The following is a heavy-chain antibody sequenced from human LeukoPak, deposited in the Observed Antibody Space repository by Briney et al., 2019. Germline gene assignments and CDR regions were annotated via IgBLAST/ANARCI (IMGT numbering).Heavy chain of an antibody. CDR3: AGGLSPRGGLYYFDY. CDR1: GGSISSQY. D-gene: IGHD3-16*01. V-gene: IGHV4-59*11. J-gene: IGHJ4*02. Sequence: SETLSLTCTVSGGSISSQYWSWIRQPPGKGLEWIGYIYYSGSTNYNPSLKSRVTISVDTSKNQFSLKLSSVTAADTAVYYCAGGLSPRGGLYYFDYWGQGTLVTVSS. CDR2: IYYSGST.